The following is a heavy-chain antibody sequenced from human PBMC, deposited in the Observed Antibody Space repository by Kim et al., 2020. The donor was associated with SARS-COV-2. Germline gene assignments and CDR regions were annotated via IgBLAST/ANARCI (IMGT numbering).Heavy chain of an antibody. CDR3: ATLWGRGVIIIYFDY. Sequence: QKFQGRVTMTEDTSTDTAYIELSSLRSEDTAVYYCATLWGRGVIIIYFDYWGQGTLVTVSS. V-gene: IGHV1-24*01. D-gene: IGHD3-10*01. J-gene: IGHJ4*02.